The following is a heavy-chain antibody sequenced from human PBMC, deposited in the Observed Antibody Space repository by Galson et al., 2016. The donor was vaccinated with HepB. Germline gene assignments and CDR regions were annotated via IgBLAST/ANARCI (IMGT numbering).Heavy chain of an antibody. CDR2: INCSGGST. V-gene: IGHV1-46*01. D-gene: IGHD2-15*01. CDR1: GYSFTSYY. Sequence: SVKVSCKASGYSFTSYYMHWVRQAPGQGLEWMGIINCSGGSTSYAQKFQGRVTMTRDTSTSTVYMELSSLRSEDTAVYYCTRDPPSSGAHGDYFDYWGQGTLVTVS. J-gene: IGHJ4*02. CDR3: TRDPPSSGAHGDYFDY.